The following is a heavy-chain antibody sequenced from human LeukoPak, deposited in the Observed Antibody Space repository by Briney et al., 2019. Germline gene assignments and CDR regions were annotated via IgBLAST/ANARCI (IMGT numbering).Heavy chain of an antibody. CDR3: ASSRVYYYGMDV. J-gene: IGHJ6*04. CDR2: INHSGST. Sequence: SETLSLTCAVYGGSFSGYYWSWIRQPPGKGLEWIGEINHSGSTNYNPSLKSRVTISVDTSKNQFSLKLSSVTAADTAVYYYASSRVYYYGMDVWGKGTTVTVSS. V-gene: IGHV4-34*01. CDR1: GGSFSGYY.